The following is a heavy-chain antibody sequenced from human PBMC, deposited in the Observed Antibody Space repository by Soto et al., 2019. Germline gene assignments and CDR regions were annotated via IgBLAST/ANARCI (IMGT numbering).Heavy chain of an antibody. CDR3: ARDLRIGANFYYYMDV. J-gene: IGHJ6*03. CDR1: GYTFTNYG. CDR2: IGAYNGNT. Sequence: ASVKVSCKASGYTFTNYGITWVRQAPGQGLEWMGWIGAYNGNTHYTERLQGRVTMTTDTSTSTAYMELRGLRSDDSAVYYCARDLRIGANFYYYMDVWGKGTTVTVSS. D-gene: IGHD2-15*01. V-gene: IGHV1-18*01.